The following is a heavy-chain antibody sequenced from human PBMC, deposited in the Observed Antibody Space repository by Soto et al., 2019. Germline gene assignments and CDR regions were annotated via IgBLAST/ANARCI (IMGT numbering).Heavy chain of an antibody. Sequence: SETLSLTCTVSGGSISSYYWSWIRQPPGKGLEWIGYIYYSGSTNYNPSLKSRVTISVDTSKNQFSLKLSSVTAADTAVYYCASTRISYYDFWSGYYSEYYYYYGMDVWGQGTTVTVSS. J-gene: IGHJ6*02. CDR3: ASTRISYYDFWSGYYSEYYYYYGMDV. CDR1: GGSISSYY. D-gene: IGHD3-3*01. V-gene: IGHV4-59*01. CDR2: IYYSGST.